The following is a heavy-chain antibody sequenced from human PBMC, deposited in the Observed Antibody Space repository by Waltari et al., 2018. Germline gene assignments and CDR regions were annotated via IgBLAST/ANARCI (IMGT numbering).Heavy chain of an antibody. V-gene: IGHV4-38-2*01. J-gene: IGHJ4*02. Sequence: QVQLQESGPGLVKPSETLSLTCAVSGYSISSGYYWGWIRQPPGKGLEWIGSIYHSGSTYYNPSLKSRVTISVDTSKNQFSLKLSSVTAADTAVYYCARAFGYCSSTSCSGFDYWGQGTLVTVSS. D-gene: IGHD2-2*03. CDR2: IYHSGST. CDR1: GYSISSGYY. CDR3: ARAFGYCSSTSCSGFDY.